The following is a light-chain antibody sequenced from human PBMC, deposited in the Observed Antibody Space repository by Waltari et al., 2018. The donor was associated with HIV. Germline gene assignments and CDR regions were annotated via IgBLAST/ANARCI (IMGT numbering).Light chain of an antibody. CDR1: SSNIGTNY. CDR3: QSYDTSLAGPRV. J-gene: IGLJ1*01. CDR2: GNT. V-gene: IGLV1-40*01. Sequence: QSLLTQPPSASGTPGQRVTISCSGSSSNIGTNYVYWYQQLTGTAPKLLIYGNTNRPSGVPDRFSGSKSGTSASLAITGLQAEDEAHYYCQSYDTSLAGPRVFGTGTKVTVL.